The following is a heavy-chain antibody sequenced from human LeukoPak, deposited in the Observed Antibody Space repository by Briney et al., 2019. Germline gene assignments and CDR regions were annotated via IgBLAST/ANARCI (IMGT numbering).Heavy chain of an antibody. J-gene: IGHJ5*02. CDR2: IYYSGST. Sequence: SETLSLTCIVSGGSISSYYSSWIRQPPGKGLEWIGYIYYSGSTNYNPSLKSRVTISEDTSKNQFSLKLSSVTAADTAVYYCARGGYYDILTGYYWFDPWGQGTLVTVSS. D-gene: IGHD3-9*01. CDR3: ARGGYYDILTGYYWFDP. CDR1: GGSISSYY. V-gene: IGHV4-59*01.